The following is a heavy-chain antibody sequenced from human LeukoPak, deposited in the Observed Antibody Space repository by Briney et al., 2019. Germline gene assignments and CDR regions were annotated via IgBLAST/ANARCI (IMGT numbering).Heavy chain of an antibody. D-gene: IGHD6-13*01. CDR2: ISAYNGNT. J-gene: IGHJ6*02. Sequence: AASVKVSCKASGYTFTSYGISWVRQAPGQGLEWMGWISAYNGNTNYAQKLQGRVTMTTDTSTSTAYMELRSLRSDDTAVYYCAAAAGTWYYYGRDVWGQGTTVTVSS. CDR3: AAAAGTWYYYGRDV. CDR1: GYTFTSYG. V-gene: IGHV1-18*01.